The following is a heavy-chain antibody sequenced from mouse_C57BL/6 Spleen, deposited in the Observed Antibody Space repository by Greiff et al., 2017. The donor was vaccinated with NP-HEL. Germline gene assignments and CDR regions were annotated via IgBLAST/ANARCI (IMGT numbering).Heavy chain of an antibody. Sequence: EVKLMESGGGLVQPGGSLKLSCAASGFTFSDYYMYWVRQTPEKRLEWVAYISNGGGSTYYPDTVKGRFTISRDNAKNTLYLQMSRLKSEDTAMDYCARQGTFYWYFDVWGTGTTVTVSS. CDR3: ARQGTFYWYFDV. CDR2: ISNGGGST. V-gene: IGHV5-12*01. D-gene: IGHD3-3*01. J-gene: IGHJ1*03. CDR1: GFTFSDYY.